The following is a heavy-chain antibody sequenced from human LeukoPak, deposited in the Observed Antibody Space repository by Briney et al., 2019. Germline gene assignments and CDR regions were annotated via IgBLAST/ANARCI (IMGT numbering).Heavy chain of an antibody. CDR3: ASQSRSNTGGYSPVY. J-gene: IGHJ4*02. CDR1: GFTFSTFG. D-gene: IGHD2-8*02. V-gene: IGHV3-30*02. Sequence: GGSLRLSCAASGFTFSTFGMHWVRQAPGKGLEWVTSLWSDGSNKNYADSVKGRFTISRDNSKNTLYLQMNSLRPEDTAVYYCASQSRSNTGGYSPVYWGQGTLVTVSS. CDR2: LWSDGSNK.